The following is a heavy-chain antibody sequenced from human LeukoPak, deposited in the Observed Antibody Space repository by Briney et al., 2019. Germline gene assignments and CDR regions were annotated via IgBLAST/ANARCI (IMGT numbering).Heavy chain of an antibody. J-gene: IGHJ4*02. V-gene: IGHV4-59*08. Sequence: PSETLSLTCTVSGASISNYYWSWIRRPPGKGLEWIGYIYYSGSTNYNPSLKSRVTISVGTSKNQFSLKLSSVTAADTALYYCARHVGDGYNYFDYWGQGTLVTVSS. D-gene: IGHD5-24*01. CDR3: ARHVGDGYNYFDY. CDR1: GASISNYY. CDR2: IYYSGST.